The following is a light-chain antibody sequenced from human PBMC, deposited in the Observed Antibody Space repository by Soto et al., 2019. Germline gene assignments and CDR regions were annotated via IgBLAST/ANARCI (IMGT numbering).Light chain of an antibody. CDR3: MQALQTPVT. Sequence: DLVMTQSPLSLPVTPGEPASISCRSSQSLLHINGYNYLDWYLQKPGQSPQLLIYLGSNRASGVPDRFSGSGSGTDFTLKISRVEAEDVGVYYCMQALQTPVTFGGGTKVEIK. J-gene: IGKJ4*01. CDR2: LGS. V-gene: IGKV2-28*01. CDR1: QSLLHINGYNY.